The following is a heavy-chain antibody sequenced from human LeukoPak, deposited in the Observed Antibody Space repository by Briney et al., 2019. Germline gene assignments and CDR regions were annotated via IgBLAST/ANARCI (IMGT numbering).Heavy chain of an antibody. D-gene: IGHD6-19*01. CDR1: GYTFINYG. Sequence: ASVKVSCKASGYTFINYGISWVRQAPGQGLEWMGWISAYSGNTNYAQKLQGRVTMTTDTSTNTAYMELRSLRSDDTAVYYCARDPPHSSGPTSPCFEYWGQGTLVTVSS. CDR2: ISAYSGNT. V-gene: IGHV1-18*01. J-gene: IGHJ4*02. CDR3: ARDPPHSSGPTSPCFEY.